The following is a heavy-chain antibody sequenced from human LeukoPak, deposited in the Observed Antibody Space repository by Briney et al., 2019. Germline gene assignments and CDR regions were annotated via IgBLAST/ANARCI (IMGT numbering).Heavy chain of an antibody. V-gene: IGHV1-69*13. CDR2: IIPIFGTA. Sequence: ASVEVSCKASGGTFSSYAISWVRQAPGQGLEWMGGIIPIFGTANYAQKFQGRVTITADESTSTAYMELSSLRSEDTAVYYCARDRPGSIISLPDAFDIWGQGTMVTVSS. J-gene: IGHJ3*02. D-gene: IGHD3-10*01. CDR1: GGTFSSYA. CDR3: ARDRPGSIISLPDAFDI.